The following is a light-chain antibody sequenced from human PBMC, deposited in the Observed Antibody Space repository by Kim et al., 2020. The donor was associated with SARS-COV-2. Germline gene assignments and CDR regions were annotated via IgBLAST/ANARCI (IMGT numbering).Light chain of an antibody. Sequence: SVSPGQTASITCSGYELGDKYACWYQQKPGQSPVLVIYQDSKRPSGIPERFSGSSSGNTATLTISGTQAMDEADYYCQAWDSSTWVFGGGTQLTVL. V-gene: IGLV3-1*01. CDR2: QDS. J-gene: IGLJ3*02. CDR1: ELGDKY. CDR3: QAWDSSTWV.